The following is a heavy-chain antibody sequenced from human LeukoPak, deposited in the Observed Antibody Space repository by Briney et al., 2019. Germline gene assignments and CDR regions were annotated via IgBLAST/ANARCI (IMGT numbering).Heavy chain of an antibody. D-gene: IGHD6-19*01. V-gene: IGHV3-9*01. Sequence: GGSLRLSCAASGFTFDDYAMHWVRQAPGKGLEWVSGISWNSGSIGYADSVKGRFTISRDNSKNTLYLQMNSLRAEDTAVYCCARDPGISSGWSYYFDYWGQGTLVTVS. CDR1: GFTFDDYA. CDR2: ISWNSGSI. J-gene: IGHJ4*02. CDR3: ARDPGISSGWSYYFDY.